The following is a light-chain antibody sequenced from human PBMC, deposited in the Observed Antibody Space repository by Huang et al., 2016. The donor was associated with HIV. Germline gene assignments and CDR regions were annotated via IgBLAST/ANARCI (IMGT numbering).Light chain of an antibody. V-gene: IGKV3-20*01. CDR2: DAS. J-gene: IGKJ5*01. CDR3: QQYGSSPIT. Sequence: EIVLTQSPGTLSLSPGETATLSCRAGQSVDSNYLAWYQQTPGQAPRLLIHDASTRATGIPGRFSGSGSGTDFTLTISRREPEDFAVYYCQQYGSSPITFGQGTRLEIK. CDR1: QSVDSNY.